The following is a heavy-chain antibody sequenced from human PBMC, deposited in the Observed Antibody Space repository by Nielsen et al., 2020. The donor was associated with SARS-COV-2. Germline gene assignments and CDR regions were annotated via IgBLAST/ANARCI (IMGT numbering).Heavy chain of an antibody. J-gene: IGHJ6*02. CDR1: GFTFSSYA. D-gene: IGHD2-15*01. CDR2: ISYDGSNK. Sequence: GESLKISCAASGFTFSSYATHWVRQAPGKGLEWVAVISYDGSNKYYADSVKGRFTISRDNSKNTLYLQMNSLRAEDTAVYYCARDSAVVAATPGMDVWGQGTTVTVSS. V-gene: IGHV3-30-3*01. CDR3: ARDSAVVAATPGMDV.